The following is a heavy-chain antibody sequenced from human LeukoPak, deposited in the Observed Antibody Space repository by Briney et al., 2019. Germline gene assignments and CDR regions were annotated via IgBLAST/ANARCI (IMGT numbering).Heavy chain of an antibody. Sequence: ASVKVSCKTSGGTFNNSAISWVRQAPGQGLEWLGGIMPLFGTAGYAQKFQGRVTITKDESTRTVYLELTSLTSDDTAVYYCARDVHGDYGSGWFDPWGQGTLVTVSS. J-gene: IGHJ5*02. CDR2: IMPLFGTA. CDR1: GGTFNNSA. V-gene: IGHV1-69*05. D-gene: IGHD4-17*01. CDR3: ARDVHGDYGSGWFDP.